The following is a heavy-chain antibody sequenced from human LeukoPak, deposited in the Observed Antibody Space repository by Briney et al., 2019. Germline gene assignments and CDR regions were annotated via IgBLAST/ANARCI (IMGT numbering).Heavy chain of an antibody. Sequence: SVKVSCKASGGTFSSYAISWVRQAPGQGLEWMGGIIPIFGTANYAQKFQGRVTITTGESTSTAYMELSSLRSEDTAVYYCARVVNPHRYYYMDVWGKGTTVTVSS. D-gene: IGHD4-23*01. CDR1: GGTFSSYA. V-gene: IGHV1-69*05. CDR2: IIPIFGTA. CDR3: ARVVNPHRYYYMDV. J-gene: IGHJ6*03.